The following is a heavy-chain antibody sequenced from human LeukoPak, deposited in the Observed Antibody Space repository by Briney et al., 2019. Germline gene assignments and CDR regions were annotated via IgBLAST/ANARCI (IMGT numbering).Heavy chain of an antibody. CDR2: IRYDGSNK. CDR3: AERGVGRGFDY. J-gene: IGHJ4*02. CDR1: GFTFSSYG. Sequence: PGGSLRLSCAASGFTFSSYGMHSVRQAPGKGLEWVAFIRYDGSNKYYADSVKGRFTISRDNSKNTLYLQMNRLRAEDTPVYYCAERGVGRGFDYWGQGTLVTVSS. D-gene: IGHD2-8*01. V-gene: IGHV3-30*02.